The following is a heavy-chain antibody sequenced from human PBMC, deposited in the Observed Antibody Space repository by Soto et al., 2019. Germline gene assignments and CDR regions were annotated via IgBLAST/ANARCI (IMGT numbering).Heavy chain of an antibody. CDR3: ASGPAYYYDSSGYYYPHMFRPWFDP. Sequence: SETLSLTCTVSGGSISSGGYYWSWIRQHPGKGLEWIGYIYYSGSTYYNPSLKSRVTISVDTSKNQFSLKLSSVTAADTAVYYCASGPAYYYDSSGYYYPHMFRPWFDPWGQGTLVTVSS. J-gene: IGHJ5*02. CDR2: IYYSGST. D-gene: IGHD3-22*01. CDR1: GGSISSGGYY. V-gene: IGHV4-31*03.